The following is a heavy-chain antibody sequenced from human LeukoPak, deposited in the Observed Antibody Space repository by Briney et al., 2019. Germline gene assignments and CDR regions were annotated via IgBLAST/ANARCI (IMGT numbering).Heavy chain of an antibody. Sequence: GGSLRLSCVASGFSFGNYAMSWVRQAPGKGLQWVSQISGTGGATWYAGFARDRFTISRDNSKKTLYLQMSGLRAEDTAVYYCARGSADDDDKWIDPWGQGTLVTVSS. CDR1: GFSFGNYA. CDR3: ARGSADDDDKWIDP. CDR2: ISGTGGAT. V-gene: IGHV3-23*01. J-gene: IGHJ5*02. D-gene: IGHD1-1*01.